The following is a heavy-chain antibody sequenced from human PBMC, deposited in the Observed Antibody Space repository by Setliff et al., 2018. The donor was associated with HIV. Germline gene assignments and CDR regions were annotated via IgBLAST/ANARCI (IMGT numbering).Heavy chain of an antibody. Sequence: GGSLRLSCAASGLTFDDFAMPWVRQSPGKGLEWVGLINWDGESTYYADSVKGRFVISRDNSENSLYLQMNSLRPEDTAFYYCATAYGTGTYFPSPAEHWGLGTLVTVSS. J-gene: IGHJ4*02. CDR2: INWDGEST. CDR1: GLTFDDFA. CDR3: ATAYGTGTYFPSPAEH. D-gene: IGHD3-10*01. V-gene: IGHV3-43D*03.